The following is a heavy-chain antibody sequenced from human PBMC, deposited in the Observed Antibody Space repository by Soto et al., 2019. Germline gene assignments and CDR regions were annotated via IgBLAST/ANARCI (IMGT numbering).Heavy chain of an antibody. V-gene: IGHV5-51*01. J-gene: IGHJ6*02. CDR1: GYSFTSYW. CDR3: ARTSAAGKYYYGMDV. CDR2: IYPGDSDT. D-gene: IGHD6-13*01. Sequence: GESLKISCKGSGYSFTSYWIGWVRQMPGKGLEWKGIIYPGDSDTRYSPSFQGQVTISADKSLSTTYLQWSSLKASDTAMYYCARTSAAGKYYYGMDVWGQGTTVTVSS.